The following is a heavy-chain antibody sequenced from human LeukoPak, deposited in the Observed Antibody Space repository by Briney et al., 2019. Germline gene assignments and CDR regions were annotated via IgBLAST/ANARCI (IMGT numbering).Heavy chain of an antibody. V-gene: IGHV1-69*02. D-gene: IGHD3-22*01. J-gene: IGHJ5*02. CDR2: IIPILGIA. CDR3: ARVPSNYYDSSGYYGGFDP. CDR1: GGTFSSYT. Sequence: SVKVSCKASGGTFSSYTISWVRQAPGQGLEWMGRIIPILGIANYAQKFQGRVTITADKSTSTAYVELSSLRSEDTAVYYCARVPSNYYDSSGYYGGFDPWGQGTLVTVSS.